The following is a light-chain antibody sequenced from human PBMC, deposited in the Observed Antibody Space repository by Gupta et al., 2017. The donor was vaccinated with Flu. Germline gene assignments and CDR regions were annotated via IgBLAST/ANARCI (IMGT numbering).Light chain of an antibody. CDR1: RSNIGRNT. CDR3: ASWDNSLNGVV. V-gene: IGLV1-44*01. CDR2: NTN. J-gene: IGLJ2*01. Sequence: QSALTQPPSASGPPGQRVTISCSGSRSNIGRNTVNWYQQVPGTAPRLVMYNTNQRPSGVPARFSGSKSGTSASLAISGLYSEDEADYYCASWDNSLNGVVFGGGTKLTV.